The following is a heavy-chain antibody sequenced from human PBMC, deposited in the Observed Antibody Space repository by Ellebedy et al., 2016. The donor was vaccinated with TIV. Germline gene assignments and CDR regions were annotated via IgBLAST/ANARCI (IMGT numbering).Heavy chain of an antibody. V-gene: IGHV3-11*04. Sequence: GESLKISCAASGFTFSDYYMSWIRQAPGKGLEWVSYISSSGSTIYYADSVKGRFTISRDNAKNSLYLQMNSLRAEDTAVYYCARARYFDRTHFDPWGQGTLVTVSS. CDR3: ARARYFDRTHFDP. J-gene: IGHJ5*02. D-gene: IGHD3-9*01. CDR2: ISSSGSTI. CDR1: GFTFSDYY.